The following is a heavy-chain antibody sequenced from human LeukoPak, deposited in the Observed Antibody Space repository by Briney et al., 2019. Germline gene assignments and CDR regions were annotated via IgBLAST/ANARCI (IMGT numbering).Heavy chain of an antibody. D-gene: IGHD3-22*01. CDR1: GFTFSTYN. CDR3: VRDNSRGQSLGVIY. Sequence: GGSLRLSCAASGFTFSTYNMNWVRQAPGKGLEWVSYINADSSTIQYADSVRGRFTISRDNAKNSLYLQMNSLRAEDTAVYYCVRDNSRGQSLGVIYWGQGSLVTVSS. V-gene: IGHV3-48*01. CDR2: INADSSTI. J-gene: IGHJ4*02.